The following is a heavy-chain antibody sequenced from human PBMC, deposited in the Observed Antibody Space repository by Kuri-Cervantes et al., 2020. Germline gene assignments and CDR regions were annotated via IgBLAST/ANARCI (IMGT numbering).Heavy chain of an antibody. CDR3: ARLRPNSAWYYFDY. CDR1: GFSLSNATMG. J-gene: IGHJ4*02. Sequence: SGPTLVKPTEPLTLTCSVAGFSLSNATMGVTWIRQPPGKALEWLALIYWDDDKRYSPSLKSRLTITKDTSKNQVVLIMTNMDPVDTATYYCARLRPNSAWYYFDYWGQGTLVTVSS. D-gene: IGHD6-19*01. V-gene: IGHV2-5*02. CDR2: IYWDDDK.